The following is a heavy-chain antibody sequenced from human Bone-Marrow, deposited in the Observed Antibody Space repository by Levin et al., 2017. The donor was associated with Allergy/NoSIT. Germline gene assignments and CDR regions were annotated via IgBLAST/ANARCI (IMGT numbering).Heavy chain of an antibody. Sequence: GGSLRLSCTASGFTFGDYAMSWFRQAPGKGLEWVGFIRTKTYGGTTEYAASVKGRFTISRDDSKSIVYLQMNSLKTEDTAVYYCASDPSSLVATDSFGYWGQGTLVTVSS. CDR3: ASDPSSLVATDSFGY. J-gene: IGHJ4*02. V-gene: IGHV3-49*03. CDR2: IRTKTYGGTT. D-gene: IGHD5-12*01. CDR1: GFTFGDYA.